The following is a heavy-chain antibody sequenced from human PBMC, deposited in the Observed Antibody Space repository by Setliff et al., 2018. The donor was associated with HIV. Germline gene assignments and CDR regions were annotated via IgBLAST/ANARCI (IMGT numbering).Heavy chain of an antibody. CDR3: ARRYYYDSSGYYYPYDAFDI. J-gene: IGHJ3*02. CDR1: GYSFTTYW. Sequence: GESLKISCKGSGYSFTTYWIGWVRQMPGKGLEWMGIIYPGDSDTRYSPSFQGQVTISADKSISTAYLQWSNLKASDTAMYYCARRYYYDSSGYYYPYDAFDIWGQGTQVTVSS. CDR2: IYPGDSDT. D-gene: IGHD3-22*01. V-gene: IGHV5-51*01.